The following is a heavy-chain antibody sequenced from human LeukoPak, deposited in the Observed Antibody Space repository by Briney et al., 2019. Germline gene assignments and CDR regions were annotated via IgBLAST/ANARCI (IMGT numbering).Heavy chain of an antibody. CDR3: VREKAGGYFDF. Sequence: ASVKVSCKTSGYTFTTYYIHWLRQAPGQGLEWMGMINTNNGRTNLPQNFRGGVTMTRDMSTSTVYMELSSLTSDDTAMYYCVREKAGGYFDFWGQGTLVTVSS. V-gene: IGHV1-46*01. J-gene: IGHJ4*02. CDR2: INTNNGRT. CDR1: GYTFTTYY. D-gene: IGHD3-10*01.